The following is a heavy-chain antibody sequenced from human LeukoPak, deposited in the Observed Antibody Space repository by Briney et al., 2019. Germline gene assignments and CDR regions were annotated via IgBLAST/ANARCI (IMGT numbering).Heavy chain of an antibody. CDR1: GFTFSSYG. V-gene: IGHV3-30*03. CDR2: ISYDGSNK. Sequence: PGGSLRLSCAASGFTFSSYGMHWVRQAPGKGLEWVAVISYDGSNKYYADSVKGRFTISRDNSKNTLYVQMNSLRVEDTAVYYCARGTTVTTYFDYWGQGTLVTVSS. CDR3: ARGTTVTTYFDY. D-gene: IGHD4-17*01. J-gene: IGHJ4*02.